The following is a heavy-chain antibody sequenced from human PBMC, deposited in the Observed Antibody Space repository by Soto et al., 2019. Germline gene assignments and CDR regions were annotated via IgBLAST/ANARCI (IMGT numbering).Heavy chain of an antibody. D-gene: IGHD5-18*01. CDR2: ISSSSSYI. Sequence: GSLRLSCAASGFTFSNYSMNWVRQAPGKGLEWASSISSSSSYIYYADSVKGRFTISRDNAKNSLYLQMNSLRAEDTAVYYCARDQIGAMARLDYWGQGTLVTVSS. CDR3: ARDQIGAMARLDY. V-gene: IGHV3-21*01. CDR1: GFTFSNYS. J-gene: IGHJ4*02.